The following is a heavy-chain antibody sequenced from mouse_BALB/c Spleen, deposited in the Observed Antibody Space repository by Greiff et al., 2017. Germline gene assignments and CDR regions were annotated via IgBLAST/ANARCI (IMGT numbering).Heavy chain of an antibody. CDR2: INPSTGYT. D-gene: IGHD2-1*01. CDR1: GYTFTSYW. Sequence: VQLQQSGAELAKPGASVKMSCKASGYTFTSYWMHWVKQRPGQGLEWIGYINPSTGYTEYNQKFKDKATLTADKSSSTAYMQLSSLTSEDSAVYYCANYGNYLDYWGQGTTLTVSS. J-gene: IGHJ2*01. CDR3: ANYGNYLDY. V-gene: IGHV1-7*01.